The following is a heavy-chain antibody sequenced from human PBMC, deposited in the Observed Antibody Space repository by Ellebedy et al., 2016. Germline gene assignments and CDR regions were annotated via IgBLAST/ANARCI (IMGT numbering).Heavy chain of an antibody. D-gene: IGHD5-12*01. CDR2: VNGDGSTT. Sequence: GGSLRLSXVASGFAFSNYWMHWVRLVPGKGLVWVSHVNGDGSTTIYGDSVRGRFTISRDNGRNTLYLQMNSLRAEDTAVYYCARDWPSIVATTDNYWGQGTLVTVSS. V-gene: IGHV3-74*01. CDR3: ARDWPSIVATTDNY. CDR1: GFAFSNYW. J-gene: IGHJ4*02.